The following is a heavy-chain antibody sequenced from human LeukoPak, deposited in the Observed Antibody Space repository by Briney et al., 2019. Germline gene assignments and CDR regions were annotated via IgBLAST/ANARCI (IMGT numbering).Heavy chain of an antibody. V-gene: IGHV3-48*04. CDR1: GFTFSGHN. J-gene: IGHJ5*02. CDR2: VSISSGTI. D-gene: IGHD5-12*01. Sequence: GGSLRLSCAASGFTFSGHNMNWVRQAPGKGLEWISFVSISSGTIYYADSVNGRFRISRDNAKSSLDLEMNSLRAEDTAVYYCARDEIGYNWFDPWGQGTLVTVSS. CDR3: ARDEIGYNWFDP.